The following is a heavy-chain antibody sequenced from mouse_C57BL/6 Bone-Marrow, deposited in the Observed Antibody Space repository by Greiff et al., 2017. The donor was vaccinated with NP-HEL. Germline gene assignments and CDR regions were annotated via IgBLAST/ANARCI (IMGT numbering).Heavy chain of an antibody. D-gene: IGHD1-1*01. CDR2: IDPNSGGT. Sequence: VQLVESGADLVKPGASVKLSCKASGYTFTSYWMHWVKQRPGRGLEWIGRIDPNSGGTTFTEKFKTQATLTVDKPSSTSYIQLSSLTSEDSAVYYCARYYYGSRGWYFDVWGTGTTVTVSS. V-gene: IGHV1-72*01. CDR3: ARYYYGSRGWYFDV. CDR1: GYTFTSYW. J-gene: IGHJ1*03.